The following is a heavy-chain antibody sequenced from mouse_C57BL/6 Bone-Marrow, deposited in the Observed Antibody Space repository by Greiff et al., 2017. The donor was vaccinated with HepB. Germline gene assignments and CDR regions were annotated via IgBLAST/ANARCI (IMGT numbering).Heavy chain of an antibody. V-gene: IGHV5-12*01. J-gene: IGHJ1*03. CDR2: ISNGGGST. CDR3: ARHSMITTEYFDV. CDR1: GFTFSDYY. D-gene: IGHD2-4*01. Sequence: DVMLVESGGGLVQPGGSLKLSCAASGFTFSDYYMYWVRQTPEKRLEWVAYISNGGGSTYYPDTVKGRFTISRDNAKNTLYLQMSRLKSEDTAMYYCARHSMITTEYFDVWGTGTTVTVSS.